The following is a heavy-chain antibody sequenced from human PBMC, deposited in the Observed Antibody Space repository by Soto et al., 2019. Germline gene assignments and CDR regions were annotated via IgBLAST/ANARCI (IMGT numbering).Heavy chain of an antibody. CDR1: GASISGYY. Sequence: SETLSLTCTISGASISGYYWSWIRKSAGKGLEWIGRIYATGTTDYNPSLKSRVMMSVDTSKKQFSLKLRSVTAADTAVYYCVRDGTKTLRDWFDPWGQGISVTVSS. CDR2: IYATGTT. J-gene: IGHJ5*02. V-gene: IGHV4-4*07. D-gene: IGHD1-1*01. CDR3: VRDGTKTLRDWFDP.